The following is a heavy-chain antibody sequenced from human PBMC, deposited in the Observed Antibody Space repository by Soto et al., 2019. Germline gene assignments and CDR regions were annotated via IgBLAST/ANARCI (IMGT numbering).Heavy chain of an antibody. CDR1: GFTFTIYA. CDR2: ISGTSSST. Sequence: EEQLLESGGGLVQPGGSLRLSCAASGFTFTIYAMTWVRQAPGKGLEWVSAISGTSSSTYYADSVKGRFTVCRDSSKSMLYLQMDRLRAEDTAVYYCAKDQLYGSGWKGRWFDPWGQGTLVTVSS. D-gene: IGHD6-25*01. J-gene: IGHJ5*02. V-gene: IGHV3-23*01. CDR3: AKDQLYGSGWKGRWFDP.